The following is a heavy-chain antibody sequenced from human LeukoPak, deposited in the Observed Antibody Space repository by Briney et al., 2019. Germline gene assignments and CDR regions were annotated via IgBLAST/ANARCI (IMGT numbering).Heavy chain of an antibody. D-gene: IGHD7-27*01. CDR3: AKGETGDGYFDL. Sequence: PGGSLRLSCTASGFTFSSYAMSWVRQAPGKGLEWVSAISGSGGSTYYADSVKGRFTISRDNSKNTLYLQMNSLRAEDTAVYYCAKGETGDGYFDLWGRGTLVTVSS. J-gene: IGHJ2*01. CDR2: ISGSGGST. CDR1: GFTFSSYA. V-gene: IGHV3-23*01.